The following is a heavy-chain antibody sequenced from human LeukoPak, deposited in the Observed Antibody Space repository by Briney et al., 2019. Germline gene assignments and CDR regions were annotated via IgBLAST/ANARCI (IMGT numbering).Heavy chain of an antibody. Sequence: PSETLSLTCAVYGGSFSGYYWSWIRQPPGKGLEWIGEINHSGSTNYNPSLKSRVTISVDTSKNQFSLKLSSVTAADTAVYYCAGTPARQDFDYWGQGTLVTVSS. D-gene: IGHD6-6*01. J-gene: IGHJ4*02. CDR2: INHSGST. CDR3: AGTPARQDFDY. V-gene: IGHV4-34*01. CDR1: GGSFSGYY.